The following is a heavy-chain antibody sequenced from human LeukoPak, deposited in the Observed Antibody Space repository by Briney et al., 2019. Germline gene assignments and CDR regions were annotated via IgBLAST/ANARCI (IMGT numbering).Heavy chain of an antibody. CDR1: GFTFSSYS. Sequence: GGSLRLSCEASGFTFSSYSMNWVRQAPGKGLEWVSSISSSSSYIYYADSVKGRVTITRDNAKNSLYLQMNSLRAEDTAVYYCARGRYDSSGSYSLFDYWGQGTLVTVSS. J-gene: IGHJ4*02. CDR3: ARGRYDSSGSYSLFDY. D-gene: IGHD3-22*01. CDR2: ISSSSSYI. V-gene: IGHV3-21*01.